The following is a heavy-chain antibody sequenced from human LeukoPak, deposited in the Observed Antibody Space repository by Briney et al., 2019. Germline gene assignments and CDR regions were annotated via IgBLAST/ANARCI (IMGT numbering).Heavy chain of an antibody. Sequence: GGSLRLSCAASGFTFSSYGMHWVRQAPGKGLEWVAVIWYDGSNKYYADSVKGRFTISRDNSKNTLYLQMNSLRAEDTAVYYCARDGLIVVVSAATQGWFDPWGQGTLVTVSS. CDR1: GFTFSSYG. CDR2: IWYDGSNK. CDR3: ARDGLIVVVSAATQGWFDP. D-gene: IGHD2-2*01. J-gene: IGHJ5*02. V-gene: IGHV3-33*01.